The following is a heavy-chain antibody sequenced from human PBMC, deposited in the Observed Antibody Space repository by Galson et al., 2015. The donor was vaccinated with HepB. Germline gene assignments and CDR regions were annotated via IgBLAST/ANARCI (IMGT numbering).Heavy chain of an antibody. CDR2: INDSGNRT. Sequence: SLRLSCAASGFTFTNYAMSWVRQAPGKGLMWVSAINDSGNRTYYADSVKGRFTISRDNSKNTLYLQMNSLRVEDTAVYYCAKPGEVSSGCYDCWGPGTLVTASS. J-gene: IGHJ4*02. V-gene: IGHV3-23*01. D-gene: IGHD6-19*01. CDR3: AKPGEVSSGCYDC. CDR1: GFTFTNYA.